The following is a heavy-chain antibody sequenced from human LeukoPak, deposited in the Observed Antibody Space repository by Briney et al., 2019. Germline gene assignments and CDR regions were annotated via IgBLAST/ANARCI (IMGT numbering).Heavy chain of an antibody. D-gene: IGHD4-17*01. CDR2: NYCSGST. CDR3: TRDRTADGMDL. Sequence: SETLSLTCTVSGGSISSGDYYWSWVRQPPGKGLGWNGYNYCSGSTYYNPSRKSRVTISVDTSKNQFSLKLSSVAATDTAVYYGTRDRTADGMDLWGKETTVTVSS. CDR1: GGSISSGDYY. V-gene: IGHV4-30-4*01. J-gene: IGHJ6*04.